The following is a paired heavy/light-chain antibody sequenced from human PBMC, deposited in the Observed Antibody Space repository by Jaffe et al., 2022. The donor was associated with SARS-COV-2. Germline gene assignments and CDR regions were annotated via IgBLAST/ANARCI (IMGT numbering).Light chain of an antibody. V-gene: IGLV3-10*01. Sequence: SYELTQPPSVSVSPGQTARITCSGDALPKKYAYWYQQKSGQAPVLVIYEDSKRPSGIPERFSGSSSGTMATLTISGAQVEDEADYYCYSTDSSDNHRGVFGGGTKLTVL. CDR2: EDS. J-gene: IGLJ3*02. CDR1: ALPKKY. CDR3: YSTDSSDNHRGV.
Heavy chain of an antibody. V-gene: IGHV3-30-3*01. Sequence: QVQLVESGGGVVQPGRSLRLSCAASGFAFSNYAMHWVRQAPGKGLEWVALISYDGSNQYYADSVKGRFTISRDNSKNTLYLQMNSLRPEDTSVYYCARDGTGGNYFFDNWGQGTLVTVSS. J-gene: IGHJ4*02. CDR2: ISYDGSNQ. D-gene: IGHD1-26*01. CDR3: ARDGTGGNYFFDN. CDR1: GFAFSNYA.